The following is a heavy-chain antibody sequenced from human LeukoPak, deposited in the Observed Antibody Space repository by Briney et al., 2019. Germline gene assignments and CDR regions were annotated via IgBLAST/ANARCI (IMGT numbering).Heavy chain of an antibody. V-gene: IGHV3-74*01. D-gene: IGHD3-3*01. Sequence: QSGGSLRLSCAPSGFTFSSYGMHWVRQAPGKGLVWVSRINSDGSSTSYADSVKGRFTISRDNAKNTLYLQMNSLRAEDTAVYYCAKRLLDSYADAFDIWGQGTMVTVSS. J-gene: IGHJ3*02. CDR2: INSDGSST. CDR1: GFTFSSYG. CDR3: AKRLLDSYADAFDI.